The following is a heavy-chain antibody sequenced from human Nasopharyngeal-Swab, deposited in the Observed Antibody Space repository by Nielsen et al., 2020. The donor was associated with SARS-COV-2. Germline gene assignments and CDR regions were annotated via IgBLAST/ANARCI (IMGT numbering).Heavy chain of an antibody. CDR1: GFVFGSYS. J-gene: IGHJ4*02. Sequence: GESLKISCAATGFVFGSYSMNWVRQAPGKGLEWVAYISSGSHIIYHADSVKGRFTISRDNANNVLYLKMNSLRVEDTAMFYCARITSAGLDWGQGTQVTVSS. CDR2: ISSGSHII. CDR3: ARITSAGLD. V-gene: IGHV3-48*04. D-gene: IGHD3-16*01.